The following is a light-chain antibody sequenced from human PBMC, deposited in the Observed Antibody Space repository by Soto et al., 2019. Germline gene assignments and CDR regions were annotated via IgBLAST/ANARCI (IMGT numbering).Light chain of an antibody. CDR2: WAS. V-gene: IGKV4-1*01. CDR1: QSVLYSSNNKNY. CDR3: QQYYSPVT. J-gene: IGKJ1*01. Sequence: DIVMTQSPDSLAVSLGERATINCKSSQSVLYSSNNKNYLAWYQQKPGQPPKLLIYWASTRESGVPDRFSGSGSGTEFTLTISSLQAEDVAVYYCQQYYSPVTFGQGTKVEIK.